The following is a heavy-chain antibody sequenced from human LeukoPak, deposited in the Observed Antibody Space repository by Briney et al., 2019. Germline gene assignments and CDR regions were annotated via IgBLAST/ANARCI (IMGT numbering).Heavy chain of an antibody. V-gene: IGHV4-34*01. D-gene: IGHD4-23*01. Sequence: SETLSLTCAVYGGSFSGYYWSWIRQPPGKGLEWIGEINHSGSTNYNPSLKSRVTISVDTSKNQFSLKLSSVTAADTAVYYCARVFQDYGGNSGAFDIWDQGTMVTVSS. J-gene: IGHJ3*02. CDR3: ARVFQDYGGNSGAFDI. CDR1: GGSFSGYY. CDR2: INHSGST.